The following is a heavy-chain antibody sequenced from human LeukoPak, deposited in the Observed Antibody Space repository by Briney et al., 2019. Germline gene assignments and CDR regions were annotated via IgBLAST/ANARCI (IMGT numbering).Heavy chain of an antibody. CDR3: ARLGVPAASSWFDP. V-gene: IGHV5-51*01. D-gene: IGHD2-2*01. J-gene: IGHJ5*02. CDR2: IYPGDSDT. CDR1: GYSFTSYW. Sequence: GETLKISCKGSGYSFTSYWIGWVRQMPGKGLGWMWIIYPGDSDTRYSPSFQGQVTISADKSISTAYLQRSSLKASDTAMYYCARLGVPAASSWFDPWGQGTLVTVSS.